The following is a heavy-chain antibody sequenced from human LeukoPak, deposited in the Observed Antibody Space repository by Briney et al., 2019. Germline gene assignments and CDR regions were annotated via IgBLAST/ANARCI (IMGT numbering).Heavy chain of an antibody. D-gene: IGHD3-10*01. CDR2: INADGSTT. V-gene: IGHV3-74*01. Sequence: GGSLRLSCAASGFTFRSYWMHWVRQAPGKGLVWVSRINADGSTTRYADSVKGRFTISRDNARNTLYLQMNSLTAADTAVYYCARGVRQDYGSGTYYNAPDYWGQGTLVTVSS. CDR1: GFTFRSYW. J-gene: IGHJ4*02. CDR3: ARGVRQDYGSGTYYNAPDY.